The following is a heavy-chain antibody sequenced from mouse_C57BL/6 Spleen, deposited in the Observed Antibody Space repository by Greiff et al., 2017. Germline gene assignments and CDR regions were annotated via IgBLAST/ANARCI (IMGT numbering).Heavy chain of an antibody. V-gene: IGHV1-50*01. CDR3: AREGDTAQAPLDY. D-gene: IGHD3-2*02. CDR2: IDPSDSYT. CDR1: GYTFTSYW. J-gene: IGHJ2*01. Sequence: VQLQQPGAELVKPGASVKLSCKASGYTFTSYWMQWVKQRPGQGLEWIGEIDPSDSYTNYNQKFKGKATLTVDTSSSTAYMQLSSLTSEDSAVYYCAREGDTAQAPLDYWGQGTTLTVSS.